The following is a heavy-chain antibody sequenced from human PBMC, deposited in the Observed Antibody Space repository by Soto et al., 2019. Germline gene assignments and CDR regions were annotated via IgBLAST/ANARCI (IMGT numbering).Heavy chain of an antibody. Sequence: SETLSLTCTVSGVSISSSSYYWGWIRQPPGKGLEWIGSIYYSGSTYYNPSLKSRVTISVDTSKNQFSLKLSSVTAADTAVYYCARSSIKPQVFMYPFDSWSQGTLVTVSS. V-gene: IGHV4-39*01. J-gene: IGHJ4*02. CDR3: ARSSIKPQVFMYPFDS. D-gene: IGHD3-3*01. CDR1: GVSISSSSYY. CDR2: IYYSGST.